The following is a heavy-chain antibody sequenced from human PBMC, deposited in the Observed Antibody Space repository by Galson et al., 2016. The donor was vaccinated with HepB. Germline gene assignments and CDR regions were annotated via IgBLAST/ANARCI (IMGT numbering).Heavy chain of an antibody. CDR2: TYYRSKWYN. CDR1: GDSVSSHSAT. CDR3: ARVRSGYSGYANPYYYGMDV. J-gene: IGHJ6*02. Sequence: CAISGDSVSSHSATWNWIRQSPSRGLEWLGRTYYRSKWYNDYALSVKSRITINPDTSKNQFSLQLNSVTPEDTAVYYCARVRSGYSGYANPYYYGMDVWGQGTTVTVPS. D-gene: IGHD5-12*01. V-gene: IGHV6-1*01.